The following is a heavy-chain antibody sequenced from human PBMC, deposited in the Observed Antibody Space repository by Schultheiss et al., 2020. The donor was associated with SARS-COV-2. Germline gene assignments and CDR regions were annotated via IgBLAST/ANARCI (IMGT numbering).Heavy chain of an antibody. V-gene: IGHV4-4*07. CDR3: ASLNEVGYCSSTSCYY. CDR1: GGSISSYY. CDR2: IYTSGST. D-gene: IGHD2-2*03. J-gene: IGHJ4*02. Sequence: SETLSLTCTVSGGSISSYYWSWIRQPAGKGLEWIGRIYTSGSTNYNPSLKSRVTMSVDTSKNQFSLKLSSVTAADTAVYYCASLNEVGYCSSTSCYYWGQGTLVTVSS.